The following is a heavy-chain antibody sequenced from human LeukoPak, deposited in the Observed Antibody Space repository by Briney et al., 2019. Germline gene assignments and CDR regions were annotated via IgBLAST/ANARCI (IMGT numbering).Heavy chain of an antibody. V-gene: IGHV3-7*01. Sequence: GGSLRLSCAASGFTFSSYWMSWVRQAAGKGLEWVANIKQDGSEKYYVDSVKGRFTISRDNAKNSLYLQMDSLRVDDTAVYYCARGRGFDSWGQGALVTISS. CDR1: GFTFSSYW. CDR3: ARGRGFDS. CDR2: IKQDGSEK. J-gene: IGHJ4*02.